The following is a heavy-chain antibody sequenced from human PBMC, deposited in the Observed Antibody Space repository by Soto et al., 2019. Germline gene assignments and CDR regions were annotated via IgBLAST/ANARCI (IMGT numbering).Heavy chain of an antibody. J-gene: IGHJ6*03. CDR1: GFSLSTSGVG. CDR2: IYWDDDK. V-gene: IGHV2-5*02. D-gene: IGHD3-16*01. CDR3: AHSGPGGVGPLSVHDYYYMDV. Sequence: QITLKESGPTLVNPTQTLTLTCTFSGFSLSTSGVGVGWIRQPPGKALEWLALIYWDDDKRYSPSLKSRLTITKDTSKNQVVLTMTNMDPVDTATYYCAHSGPGGVGPLSVHDYYYMDVWGKGTTVTVSS.